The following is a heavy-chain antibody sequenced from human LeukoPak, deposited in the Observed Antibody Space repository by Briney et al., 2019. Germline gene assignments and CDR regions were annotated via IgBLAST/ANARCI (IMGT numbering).Heavy chain of an antibody. CDR3: GRQGGQGSGSYYRASYYYYYMDV. J-gene: IGHJ6*03. CDR1: GCSISAYY. CDR2: IYYSGST. V-gene: IGHV4-59*08. D-gene: IGHD3-10*01. Sequence: PSETLSLTCTVSGCSISAYYWSWIRQPPGKGLEWIGYIYYSGSTNYNPSLKSRVTISVDTSKNQFSLQLSSVTAADTAVYYCGRQGGQGSGSYYRASYYYYYMDVWGKGTTVTVSS.